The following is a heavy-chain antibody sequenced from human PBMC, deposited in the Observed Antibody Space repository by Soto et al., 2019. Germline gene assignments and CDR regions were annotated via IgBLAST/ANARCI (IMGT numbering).Heavy chain of an antibody. CDR3: ARDPYDSSGYYYYGMDV. Sequence: PSETLSLTCTVSGGSISSYYWSWIRQPPGKGLEWIGYIYYSGSTNYNPSLKSRVTISVDTSKNQFSLKLSSVTAADTAVYYCARDPYDSSGYYYYGMDVWGQGTTVTVSS. CDR2: IYYSGST. D-gene: IGHD3-22*01. CDR1: GGSISSYY. J-gene: IGHJ6*02. V-gene: IGHV4-59*01.